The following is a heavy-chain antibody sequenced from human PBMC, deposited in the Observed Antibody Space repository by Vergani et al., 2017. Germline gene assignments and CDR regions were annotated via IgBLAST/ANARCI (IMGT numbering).Heavy chain of an antibody. Sequence: QVTLKESGPALVKPTQTLTLTCTFSGFSLTPYGMRVIWLRQPPGKALEWLARIDWDDDTYYRTSLRTRLTISKDTFKNQVALTMTNMDPVDTATYDCARTRADSRGYYRDYWGQGTRGTVSS. V-gene: IGHV2-70*04. J-gene: IGHJ4*02. CDR2: IDWDDDT. D-gene: IGHD3-22*01. CDR1: GFSLTPYGMR. CDR3: ARTRADSRGYYRDY.